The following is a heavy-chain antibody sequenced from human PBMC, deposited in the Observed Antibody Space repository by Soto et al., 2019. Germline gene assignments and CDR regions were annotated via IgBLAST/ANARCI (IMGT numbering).Heavy chain of an antibody. D-gene: IGHD7-27*01. Sequence: QVQLQESGPGLVKPSETLSLTCTVSGGSVSSGSYYWSWIRQPPGKGLEWIGYIYYSGSTNYNPSLKSRVTRSVDTSKNQFSLKLSSVTAADTAVYYCASEWKTGAFDIWGQGTMVTVSS. J-gene: IGHJ3*02. CDR2: IYYSGST. V-gene: IGHV4-61*01. CDR3: ASEWKTGAFDI. CDR1: GGSVSSGSYY.